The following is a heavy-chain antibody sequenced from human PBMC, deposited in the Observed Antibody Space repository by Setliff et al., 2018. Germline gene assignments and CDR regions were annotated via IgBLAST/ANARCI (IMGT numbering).Heavy chain of an antibody. CDR2: IYYTGTA. Sequence: SETLSLTCTVSGDSISSTSYQWGWVRQPPGKGLEWIGSIYYTGTAYYNPSLKSRVTISVDTSKNQLSLQVTSLAATDTALYFCARHEFVGGYYGSVTYRHFDYWGQGILVTSPQ. CDR3: ARHEFVGGYYGSVTYRHFDY. J-gene: IGHJ4*02. D-gene: IGHD3-10*01. CDR1: GDSISSTSYQ. V-gene: IGHV4-39*01.